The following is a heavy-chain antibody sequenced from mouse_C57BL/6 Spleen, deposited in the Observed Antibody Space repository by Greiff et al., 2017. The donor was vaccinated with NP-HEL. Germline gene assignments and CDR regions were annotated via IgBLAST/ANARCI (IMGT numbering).Heavy chain of an antibody. V-gene: IGHV1-50*01. Sequence: QVQLKQPGAELVKPGASVKLSCKASGYTFTSYWMQWVKQRPGQGLEWIGEIDPSDSYTNYNQKFKGKATLTVDTSSSTAYMQLSSLTSEDSAVYYCARSPYSNFSYWYFDVWGTGTTVTVSS. D-gene: IGHD2-5*01. CDR3: ARSPYSNFSYWYFDV. CDR2: IDPSDSYT. CDR1: GYTFTSYW. J-gene: IGHJ1*03.